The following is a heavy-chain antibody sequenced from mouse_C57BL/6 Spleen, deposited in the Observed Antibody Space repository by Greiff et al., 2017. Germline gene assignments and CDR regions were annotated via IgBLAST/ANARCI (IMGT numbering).Heavy chain of an antibody. CDR2: IWWNDDK. J-gene: IGHJ3*01. CDR1: GFSLSTSNMG. Sequence: QVTLKESGPGILQPSQTLSLTCSFSGFSLSTSNMGIGWIRQPSGKGLEWLAHIWWNDDKYYNPTLKSRLTISKDTSNTQLFLKITSVYTADTATYYCAQIGDGSTWCAYWGQGTLVTVSA. V-gene: IGHV8-5*01. CDR3: AQIGDGSTWCAY. D-gene: IGHD1-1*01.